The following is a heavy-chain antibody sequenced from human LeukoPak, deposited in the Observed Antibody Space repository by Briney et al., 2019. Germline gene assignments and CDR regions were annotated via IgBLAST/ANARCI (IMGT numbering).Heavy chain of an antibody. J-gene: IGHJ4*02. CDR1: GFMFSSNW. CDR3: AKGSTAMAKYYFDY. CDR2: IKEDGTET. D-gene: IGHD5-18*01. V-gene: IGHV3-7*03. Sequence: GGSLRLSCAASGFMFSSNWMSWVRLAPGKGLEWVANIKEDGTETYYVDSVKGRFTISRDNAKNSLYLQMNSLRVEDTAVYYCAKGSTAMAKYYFDYWGQGTLVTVSS.